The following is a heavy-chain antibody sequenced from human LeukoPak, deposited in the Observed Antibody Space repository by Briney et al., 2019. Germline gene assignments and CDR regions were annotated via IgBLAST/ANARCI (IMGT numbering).Heavy chain of an antibody. V-gene: IGHV3-11*04. CDR1: GFTVSSNY. CDR2: ISSSGSTI. Sequence: PGGSLRLSCAASGFTVSSNYMSWVRQAPGKGLEWVSYISSSGSTIYYADSVKGRFTISRDNAKNSLYLQMNSLRAEDTAVYYCARESSSGWYYFDYWGQGTLVTVSS. D-gene: IGHD6-19*01. J-gene: IGHJ4*02. CDR3: ARESSSGWYYFDY.